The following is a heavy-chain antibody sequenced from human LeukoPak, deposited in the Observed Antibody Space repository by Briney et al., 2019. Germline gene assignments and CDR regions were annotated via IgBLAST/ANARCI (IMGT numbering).Heavy chain of an antibody. CDR1: GFTLSAYW. J-gene: IGHJ4*02. V-gene: IGHV3-74*01. D-gene: IGHD4/OR15-4a*01. Sequence: PGGSLRLSCAASGFTLSAYWVHWVRQAPGKRLVWVSRVNPDGSGTSYADSVKGRFTISRDNAKNTLYLQMNSLRAEDTAVYFCARDLTGSQDYWGQGTLVTVSS. CDR2: VNPDGSGT. CDR3: ARDLTGSQDY.